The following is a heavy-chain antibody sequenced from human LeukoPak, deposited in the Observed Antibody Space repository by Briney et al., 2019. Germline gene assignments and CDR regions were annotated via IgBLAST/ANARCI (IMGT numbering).Heavy chain of an antibody. V-gene: IGHV1-8*01. J-gene: IGHJ4*02. CDR2: MNPNSGNT. Sequence: EASVKVSCKASGYTFTSYDINWVRQATGQGLEWMGWMNPNSGNTGYAQKFQGRVTMTRNTSISTAYMELSSLRSEDTAVYYCARVMLRRYYYDSSGYYGYWGQGSLVTVSS. CDR3: ARVMLRRYYYDSSGYYGY. CDR1: GYTFTSYD. D-gene: IGHD3-22*01.